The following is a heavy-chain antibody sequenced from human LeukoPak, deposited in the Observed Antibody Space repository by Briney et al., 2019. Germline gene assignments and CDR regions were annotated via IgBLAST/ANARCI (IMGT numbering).Heavy chain of an antibody. Sequence: SETLSLTCTVSGGSISSYYWSWIRQPAGKGLEWIGRIYTSGSTNYNPSLKSRVTISVDTSKNQFSLKLSSLTASDTAVYYCARVGPYIEVDPWGQGTLVIVSS. CDR1: GGSISSYY. D-gene: IGHD5-12*01. J-gene: IGHJ5*02. CDR3: ARVGPYIEVDP. V-gene: IGHV4-4*07. CDR2: IYTSGST.